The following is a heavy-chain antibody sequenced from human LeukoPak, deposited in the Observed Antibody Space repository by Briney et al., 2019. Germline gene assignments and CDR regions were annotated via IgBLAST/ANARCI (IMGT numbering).Heavy chain of an antibody. CDR3: ASTFPIFGVVTSYYYMDV. V-gene: IGHV4-34*01. CDR1: GGSFSGYY. J-gene: IGHJ6*03. CDR2: INHNGST. D-gene: IGHD3-3*01. Sequence: PSETLSLTCAVYGGSFSGYYWSWIRQPPGKGLEWIGEINHNGSTNYNPSLKSRLTISVDTSKNQFSLKLSSVTAADTAVSSCASTFPIFGVVTSYYYMDVWGKGTTVTVSS.